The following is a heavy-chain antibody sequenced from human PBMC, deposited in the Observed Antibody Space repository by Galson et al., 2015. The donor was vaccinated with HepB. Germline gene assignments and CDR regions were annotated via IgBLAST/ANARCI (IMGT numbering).Heavy chain of an antibody. D-gene: IGHD4-23*01. V-gene: IGHV1-2*02. J-gene: IGHJ4*02. CDR2: INPNTGGT. Sequence: SCKASGYTFTDYYMHWVRQAPGQGLEWMGWINPNTGGTNYAQKFQGRVTMTRDTSISTAYMELSRLRSDDTAVYYCARDWGGNFFFDFWGQGTLVTVSS. CDR3: ARDWGGNFFFDF. CDR1: GYTFTDYY.